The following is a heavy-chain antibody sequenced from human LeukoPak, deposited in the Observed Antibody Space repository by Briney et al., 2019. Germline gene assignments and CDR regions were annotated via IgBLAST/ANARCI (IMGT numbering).Heavy chain of an antibody. CDR2: IYYSGST. Sequence: SETLSLTCTVSGGSISSYYWSWIRQPPGKGLEWIGYIYYSGSTNYNPSLKSRVTISVDTSKNQFSLKLSSVTAADTAAYYCARGGGSYRYYFDYWGQGTLVTVSS. CDR1: GGSISSYY. D-gene: IGHD3-16*02. J-gene: IGHJ4*02. V-gene: IGHV4-59*08. CDR3: ARGGGSYRYYFDY.